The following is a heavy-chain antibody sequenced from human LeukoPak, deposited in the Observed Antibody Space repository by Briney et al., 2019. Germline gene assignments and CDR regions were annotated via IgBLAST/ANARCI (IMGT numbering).Heavy chain of an antibody. V-gene: IGHV3-30*02. D-gene: IGHD3-22*01. CDR3: AKDPTHYRVWDYYETIGLSY. Sequence: GGSLRLSCAASGFTFSSYGMHWVRQAPGKGLEWVAFIRYDGSNKYYADSVKGRFTISRDNSKHTLNLQMNSLRAEDTAVYYCAKDPTHYRVWDYYETIGLSYWGEGTLVTVSS. J-gene: IGHJ4*02. CDR2: IRYDGSNK. CDR1: GFTFSSYG.